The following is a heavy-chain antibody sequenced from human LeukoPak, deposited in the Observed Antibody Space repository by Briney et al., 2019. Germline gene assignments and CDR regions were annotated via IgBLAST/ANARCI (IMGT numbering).Heavy chain of an antibody. Sequence: ASVKVSCKASGYTFTSYGISWVRQAPGQGLEWMGWISAYNGNTNYAQKLQGRVTMTTDTSTSTAYMELRSLRSDDTAVYYCARETIVCGTSCYPWFDPWGQGTLVTVSS. D-gene: IGHD2-2*01. CDR2: ISAYNGNT. CDR1: GYTFTSYG. J-gene: IGHJ5*02. V-gene: IGHV1-18*01. CDR3: ARETIVCGTSCYPWFDP.